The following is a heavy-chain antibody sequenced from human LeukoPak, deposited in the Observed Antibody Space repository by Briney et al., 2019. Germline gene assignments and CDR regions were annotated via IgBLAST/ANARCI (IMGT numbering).Heavy chain of an antibody. CDR2: IYYSGST. CDR3: ARVVVTTDYYYYYMDV. V-gene: IGHV4-59*01. D-gene: IGHD5-12*01. CDR1: GGSISSYY. Sequence: SETLSLTCTASGGSISSYYWSWIRQPPGKGLEWIGYIYYSGSTNYNPSLKSRVTISVDTSKNQFSLKLSSVTAADTAVYYCARVVVTTDYYYYYMDVWGKGTTVTISS. J-gene: IGHJ6*03.